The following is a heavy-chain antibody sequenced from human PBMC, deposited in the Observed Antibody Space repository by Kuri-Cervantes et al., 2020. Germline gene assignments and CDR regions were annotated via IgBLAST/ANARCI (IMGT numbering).Heavy chain of an antibody. CDR1: GFTFSSYS. CDR2: ISSSSSTI. V-gene: IGHV3-48*01. CDR3: ARDAELRFDY. J-gene: IGHJ4*02. Sequence: GGSLRLSCAASGFTFSSYSMNWVRQAPGKGLEWVSYISSSSSTIHYADSVKGRFTISRDNAKNSLYLQMNSLRAEDTAVYYCARDAELRFDYWGQGTLVTISS. D-gene: IGHD1-1*01.